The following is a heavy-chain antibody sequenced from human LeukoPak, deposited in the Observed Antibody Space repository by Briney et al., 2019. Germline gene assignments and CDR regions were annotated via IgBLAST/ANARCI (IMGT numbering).Heavy chain of an antibody. CDR2: ISGSGGST. V-gene: IGHV3-23*01. CDR1: GFTFSSYS. CDR3: ARVRYYDILTGYPSYYFDY. Sequence: GGSLRLSCAASGFTFSSYSMNWVRQAPGKGLEWVSGISGSGGSTYYADSVKGRFTISRDNSKNTLYLQMNSLRAEDTAVYYCARVRYYDILTGYPSYYFDYWGQGTLVTVSS. J-gene: IGHJ4*02. D-gene: IGHD3-9*01.